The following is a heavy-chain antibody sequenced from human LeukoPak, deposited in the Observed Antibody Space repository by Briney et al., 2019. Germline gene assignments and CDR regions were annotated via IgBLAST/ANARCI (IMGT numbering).Heavy chain of an antibody. CDR2: TYYRSKWYT. D-gene: IGHD1-26*01. J-gene: IGHJ4*02. Sequence: SQTLSLTCAISVDSVLSNTAALNWIRQSPSGGLEWLGRTYYRSKWYTDYAVSVGSRVIINPDTSNNQFFLQLNFVTPEDTAVYYCARDESGSRLDYWGQGTLVTVSS. CDR3: ARDESGSRLDY. V-gene: IGHV6-1*01. CDR1: VDSVLSNTAA.